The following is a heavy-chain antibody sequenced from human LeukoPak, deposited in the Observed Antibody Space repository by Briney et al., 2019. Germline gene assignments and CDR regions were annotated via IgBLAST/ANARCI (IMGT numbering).Heavy chain of an antibody. D-gene: IGHD3-9*01. V-gene: IGHV4-34*01. Sequence: SETLSLTCAVYGGSFSGYYWSWIRQSPGKGLEWIGEINHSGSTNYNPSLKSRVTISVGTSKNQFSLKLSSVTAADTAVYYCARGSRVVYYDILTGYYKSPLFDYWGQGTLVTVSS. CDR2: INHSGST. CDR1: GGSFSGYY. CDR3: ARGSRVVYYDILTGYYKSPLFDY. J-gene: IGHJ4*02.